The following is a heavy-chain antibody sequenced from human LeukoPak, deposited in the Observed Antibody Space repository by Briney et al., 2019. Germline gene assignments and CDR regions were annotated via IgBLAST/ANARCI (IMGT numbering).Heavy chain of an antibody. CDR2: ISPYNGNT. CDR3: ARAGSCSGWYFDY. D-gene: IGHD6-19*01. CDR1: GYDFTSVG. Sequence: ASVKVSCKASGYDFTSVGITWVRRAPGQGLEWMGWISPYNGNTRYAQKFQGRVAMTTDTSTTTAYMELRGLRVNDTAVYYCARAGSCSGWYFDYWGQGTLVTVSS. V-gene: IGHV1-18*01. J-gene: IGHJ4*02.